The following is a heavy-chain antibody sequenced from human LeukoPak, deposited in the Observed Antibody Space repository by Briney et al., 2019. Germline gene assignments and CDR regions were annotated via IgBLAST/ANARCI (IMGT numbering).Heavy chain of an antibody. CDR1: GYTFTGYY. CDR2: INPNSGGT. D-gene: IGHD2-2*01. J-gene: IGHJ4*02. CDR3: ARERVPAIDY. Sequence: ASVKVSCKASGYTFTGYYIHWVRQAPGQGLEWMGWINPNSGGTNYAQKFQGRVTMTRDTSISTAYMELSRLRSDDTAAYYCARERVPAIDYWGQGTLVTVSS. V-gene: IGHV1-2*02.